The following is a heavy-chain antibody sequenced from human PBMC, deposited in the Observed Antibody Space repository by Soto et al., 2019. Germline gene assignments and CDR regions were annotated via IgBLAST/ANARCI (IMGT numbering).Heavy chain of an antibody. D-gene: IGHD4-17*01. CDR1: GFTFSDYN. J-gene: IGHJ4*02. CDR2: ISSSSYI. CDR3: ARSLDYGDYVFDH. V-gene: IGHV3-11*06. Sequence: LRRSCAAPGFTFSDYNMTWIRQAPGKGLEWVSYISSSSYINYAASVKGRFTISRDNAKNSVYLQMNSLRAEDTAIYYCARSLDYGDYVFDHWGQGTLVTVSS.